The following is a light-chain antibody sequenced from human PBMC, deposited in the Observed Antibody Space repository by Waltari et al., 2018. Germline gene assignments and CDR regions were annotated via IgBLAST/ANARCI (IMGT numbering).Light chain of an antibody. V-gene: IGLV1-44*01. J-gene: IGLJ2*01. Sequence: QSVLTQSPSASGTSGQRVTISWSGSSFNIGRDIVNWYRHLPGTAPKLLIDKNNQRPSVVPDRFSGSKSGTSASLAISGLQSEDEADYYCAAWDDSLNGVVFGGGTKLAVL. CDR3: AAWDDSLNGVV. CDR1: SFNIGRDI. CDR2: KNN.